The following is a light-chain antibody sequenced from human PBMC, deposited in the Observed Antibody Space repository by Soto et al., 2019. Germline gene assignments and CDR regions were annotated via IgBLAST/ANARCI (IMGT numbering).Light chain of an antibody. CDR1: SSDVGGYNY. CDR3: SSYTSSSTFHVV. J-gene: IGLJ2*01. Sequence: QSALTQPASVSGSPGQSITISCTGTSSDVGGYNYVSWYQQHPGKAPKLMIYEVSNRPSGVSNRFSRSKSDNTASLTISGLQAEDEADYYCSSYTSSSTFHVVFGGGTKVTVL. CDR2: EVS. V-gene: IGLV2-14*01.